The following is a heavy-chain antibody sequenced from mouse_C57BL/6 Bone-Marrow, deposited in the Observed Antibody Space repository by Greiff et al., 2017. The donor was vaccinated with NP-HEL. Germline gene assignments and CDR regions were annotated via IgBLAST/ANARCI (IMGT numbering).Heavy chain of an antibody. CDR1: GYSITSGYY. J-gene: IGHJ3*01. V-gene: IGHV3-6*01. Sequence: EVQLQESGPGLVKPSQSLSLTCSVTGYSITSGYYWNWIRQFPGNKLEWMGYISYDGSNNYNPSLKNRISITRDTSKNQFFLKLNSVTTEDTATYYCAREGNYGSSPAWFAYWGQGTLVTVSA. D-gene: IGHD1-1*01. CDR2: ISYDGSN. CDR3: AREGNYGSSPAWFAY.